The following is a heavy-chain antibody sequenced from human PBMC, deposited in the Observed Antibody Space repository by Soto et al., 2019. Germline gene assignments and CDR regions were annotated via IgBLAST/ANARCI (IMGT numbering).Heavy chain of an antibody. CDR2: ISTYSGDT. J-gene: IGHJ5*02. CDR3: ARDEACSSTSCYQWRSGDWFDP. CDR1: GYTFTSYG. Sequence: QVQLVQSGAEVKKPGASVKVSCKASGYTFTSYGISWVRQAPGQGLEWMGWISTYSGDTNYAQNLQGRVTMPTDTSTSTAYMELRSLRSDDTAVYYCARDEACSSTSCYQWRSGDWFDPWGQGTLVTVSS. D-gene: IGHD2-2*01. V-gene: IGHV1-18*01.